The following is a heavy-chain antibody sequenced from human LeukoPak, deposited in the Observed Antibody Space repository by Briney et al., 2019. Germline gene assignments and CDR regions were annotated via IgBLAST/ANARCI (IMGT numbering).Heavy chain of an antibody. D-gene: IGHD6-19*01. J-gene: IGHJ4*02. Sequence: SVKVSCKASGGTFSSYAISWVRQAPGQGLEWMGGIIPIFGTANYAQKFQGRVTITADESTSIAYMELSSLRSEDTAVYYCARDSSYSSGWHPWGIWGQGTLVTVSS. CDR1: GGTFSSYA. CDR3: ARDSSYSSGWHPWGI. V-gene: IGHV1-69*13. CDR2: IIPIFGTA.